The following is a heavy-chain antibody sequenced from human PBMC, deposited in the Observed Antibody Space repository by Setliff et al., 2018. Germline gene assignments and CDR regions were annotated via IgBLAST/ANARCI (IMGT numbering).Heavy chain of an antibody. D-gene: IGHD1-1*01. CDR2: ISAFNGNT. CDR1: GYTFTSYG. V-gene: IGHV1-18*01. CDR3: ASDTNGQVGNYYYYYMDV. J-gene: IGHJ6*03. Sequence: GASVKVSCKTSGYTFTSYGIIWVRQAPGRGLEWMGWISAFNGNTKYAEKLQGRVTMTTDTSTSTAYMELRSLRSDDTAVYYCASDTNGQVGNYYYYYMDVWGKGTTVTVSS.